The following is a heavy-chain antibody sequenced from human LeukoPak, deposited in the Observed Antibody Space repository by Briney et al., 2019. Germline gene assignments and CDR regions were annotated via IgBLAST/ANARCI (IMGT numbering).Heavy chain of an antibody. D-gene: IGHD6-6*01. CDR3: ARSHGAYSSSSIGY. CDR2: IYYAGSS. CDR1: GASIKNYY. J-gene: IGHJ4*02. V-gene: IGHV4-59*01. Sequence: SETLSLTCTVSGASIKNYYWSWIRQPPGKGLEWIANIYYAGSSNYNPSLKSRVTISVDTSKNQFSLKLSSVTAADTAVYYCARSHGAYSSSSIGYWGQGTLVTVSS.